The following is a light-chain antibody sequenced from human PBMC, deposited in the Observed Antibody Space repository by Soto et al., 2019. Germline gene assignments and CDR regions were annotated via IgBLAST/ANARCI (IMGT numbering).Light chain of an antibody. CDR3: SSYRSSSTPPCV. J-gene: IGLJ1*01. CDR1: SSDTGRYNY. V-gene: IGLV2-14*01. CDR2: EVS. Sequence: QSVLTQPAPVSGSPGQSFTISCTGTSSDTGRYNYVSWYQQHPRKAAKLMISEVSSRHSGVADRFSGSKSGNTASLSISELQAEDEADYSCSSYRSSSTPPCVFGTGTKVTVL.